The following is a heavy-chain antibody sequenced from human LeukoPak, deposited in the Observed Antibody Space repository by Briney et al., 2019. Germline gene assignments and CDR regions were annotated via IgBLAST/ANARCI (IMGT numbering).Heavy chain of an antibody. Sequence: GGSLRLSCAAFGFTFSSYGMHWVRQAPGKGLEWVAFIRYDGSNKYYADSVKGRFTISRDNSKNTLYLQMNSLRAEDTAVYYCAKDSFTYYYDSSGWYYFDYWGQGTLVTVSS. CDR2: IRYDGSNK. CDR3: AKDSFTYYYDSSGWYYFDY. CDR1: GFTFSSYG. J-gene: IGHJ4*02. V-gene: IGHV3-30*02. D-gene: IGHD3-22*01.